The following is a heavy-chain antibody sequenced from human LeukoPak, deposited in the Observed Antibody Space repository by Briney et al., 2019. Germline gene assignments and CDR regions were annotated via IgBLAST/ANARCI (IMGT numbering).Heavy chain of an antibody. CDR3: ASSSGGSYEDWFDP. V-gene: IGHV1-46*01. CDR2: IYPSGGST. CDR1: GYTFTSYY. D-gene: IGHD1-26*01. J-gene: IGHJ5*02. Sequence: GASVKVSCKASGYTFTSYYMHWVRQAPGQGLEWMGVIYPSGGSTSYAQKFQGRVTMTRDTSTSTVYVELSSLRSEDTAVYYCASSSGGSYEDWFDPWGQGTLVTVSS.